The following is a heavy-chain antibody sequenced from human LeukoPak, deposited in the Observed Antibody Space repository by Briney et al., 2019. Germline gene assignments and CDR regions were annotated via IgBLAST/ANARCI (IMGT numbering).Heavy chain of an antibody. J-gene: IGHJ6*02. CDR2: ISYDGNNK. CDR3: AKDPPPFRELRVMDDYGVDV. D-gene: IGHD3-3*01. CDR1: KFSFSSYG. V-gene: IGHV3-30*18. Sequence: GGSLRLSCAASKFSFSSYGMHWVRQAPGKGLEWVAVISYDGNNKYYADSVKGRFTISRDNSKNTLYLQMSSLRAEDTAVYYCAKDPPPFRELRVMDDYGVDVWGQGTTVTVSS.